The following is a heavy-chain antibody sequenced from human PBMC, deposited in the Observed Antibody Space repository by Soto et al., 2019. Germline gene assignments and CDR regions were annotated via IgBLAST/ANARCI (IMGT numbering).Heavy chain of an antibody. CDR1: GYTFTSYG. V-gene: IGHV1-18*01. CDR3: ARVRGDIVVVPAATPYYYYGMDV. CDR2: ISAYNGNT. D-gene: IGHD2-2*01. Sequence: QVQLVQSGAEVKKPGASVKVSCKASGYTFTSYGISWVRQAPGQGLEWMGWISAYNGNTNYAQKLQGRVTMTTDTSTSPANMERGGLRTDDPAVYYCARVRGDIVVVPAATPYYYYGMDVWGQGTTVTVSS. J-gene: IGHJ6*02.